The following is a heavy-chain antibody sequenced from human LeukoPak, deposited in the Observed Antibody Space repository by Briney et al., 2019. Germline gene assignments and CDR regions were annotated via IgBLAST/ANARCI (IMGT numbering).Heavy chain of an antibody. D-gene: IGHD3-22*01. CDR2: IHTSGTT. Sequence: SETLSLTCTVSGGSISSNYWTWIRQPAGKGLEWIGRIHTSGTTNYNPSLKSRVTMSIGTSKNQFSLNMTSVTAADTAVYYCARHGAPHDSSGGGNFDYWGQGTLVTVSS. J-gene: IGHJ4*02. CDR1: GGSISSNY. CDR3: ARHGAPHDSSGGGNFDY. V-gene: IGHV4-4*07.